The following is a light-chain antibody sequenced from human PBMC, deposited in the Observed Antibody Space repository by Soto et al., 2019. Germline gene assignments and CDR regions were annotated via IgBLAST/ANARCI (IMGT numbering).Light chain of an antibody. CDR2: GAS. V-gene: IGKV3-20*01. Sequence: EIVLTQSPGTLSLSPGGRATLSCRASQSISSSYLAWYQQKPGQAPRLLISGASNRATGMSDRFSGSGSGTDFTLTISRLEPEDFAVYYCQEYGSSRSFGQGTKVDIK. J-gene: IGKJ1*01. CDR3: QEYGSSRS. CDR1: QSISSSY.